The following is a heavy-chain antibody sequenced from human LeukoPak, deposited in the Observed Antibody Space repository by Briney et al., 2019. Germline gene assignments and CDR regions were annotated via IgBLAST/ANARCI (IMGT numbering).Heavy chain of an antibody. V-gene: IGHV3-9*01. CDR3: ARGGLDFDY. J-gene: IGHJ4*02. CDR2: ISWNGGTI. CDR1: GFTFDDYA. D-gene: IGHD2-2*03. Sequence: GGSLRLSCGASGFTFDDYAMHWVRQAPGKGLEWVSGISWNGGTIGYADSVKGRFTISRDNAKNTLYLQMNSLRAEDTAVYYCARGGLDFDYWGQGTLVTVSS.